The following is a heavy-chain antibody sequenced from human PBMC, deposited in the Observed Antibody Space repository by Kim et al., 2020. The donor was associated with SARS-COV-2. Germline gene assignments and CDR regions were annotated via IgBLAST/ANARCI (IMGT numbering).Heavy chain of an antibody. CDR3: AGFQHGSRSYLDPFDI. Sequence: SETLSLTCTVSGGSLSPYYWSWIRQPPGKGLEWIGYMHYSGRANDNPSLKSRVAISVDTSKNHFSLNLTSVPAADTAKYFCAGFQHGSRSYLDPFDIWGQGTLVTVPS. D-gene: IGHD3-10*01. J-gene: IGHJ3*02. CDR2: MHYSGRA. CDR1: GGSLSPYY. V-gene: IGHV4-59*01.